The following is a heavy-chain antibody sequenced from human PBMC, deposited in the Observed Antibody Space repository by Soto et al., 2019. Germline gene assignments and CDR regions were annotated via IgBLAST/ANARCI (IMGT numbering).Heavy chain of an antibody. CDR2: INPSGGST. J-gene: IGHJ5*02. CDR3: AREHRSIGYNHHRQNSLDP. CDR1: GYTFTSYY. Sequence: ASVKVSCKASGYTFTSYYMHWVRQAPGQGLEWMGIINPSGGSTSYAQKFQGRVTMTRDTSTSTVYMELSSLRSEDTAVYYCAREHRSIGYNHHRQNSLDPSSQGTLDTVSS. V-gene: IGHV1-46*01. D-gene: IGHD3-22*01.